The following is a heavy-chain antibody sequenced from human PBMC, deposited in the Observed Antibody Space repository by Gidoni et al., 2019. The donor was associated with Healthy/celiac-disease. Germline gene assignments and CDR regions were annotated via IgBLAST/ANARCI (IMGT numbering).Heavy chain of an antibody. CDR2: IYTSGST. CDR1: GGSISSGSYY. Sequence: QVQLQESGPGLVKPSQTLSLTCTVSGGSISSGSYYWSWIRQPAGKGLEWIGRIYTSGSTNYNPSLKSRVTISVDTSKNQFSLKLSSVTAADTAVYYCARGPPRRTTNWFDPWGQGTLVTVSS. J-gene: IGHJ5*02. V-gene: IGHV4-61*02. CDR3: ARGPPRRTTNWFDP. D-gene: IGHD1-7*01.